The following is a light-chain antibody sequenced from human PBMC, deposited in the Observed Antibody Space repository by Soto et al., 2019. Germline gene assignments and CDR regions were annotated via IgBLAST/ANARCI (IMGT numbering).Light chain of an antibody. CDR3: QQSYSTPIT. V-gene: IGKV1-39*01. J-gene: IGKJ5*01. CDR2: AES. Sequence: DIQMTQSPSSLSASVGDRVTITCRASQSISSYLNWYQQKPGKAPKLLIYAESSLQSGFPSRFSGSGSGTDFTLTISSLQPEDFATYYCQQSYSTPITFGQGTRLEIK. CDR1: QSISSY.